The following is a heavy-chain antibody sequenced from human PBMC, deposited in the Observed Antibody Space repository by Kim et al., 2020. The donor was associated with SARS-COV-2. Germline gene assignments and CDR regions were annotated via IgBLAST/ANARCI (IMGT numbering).Heavy chain of an antibody. V-gene: IGHV3-53*01. Sequence: GGSLRLSCAASGFTVSADHMSWVRQAPGKGLEWVSLLFSDSRTFYADSVKGRFTISRDDSRNTVYPEMNSLRPEDTAAYYCARHDWFDPWGHGTQDTVSS. CDR3: ARHDWFDP. J-gene: IGHJ5*02. CDR1: GFTVSADH. CDR2: LFSDSRT.